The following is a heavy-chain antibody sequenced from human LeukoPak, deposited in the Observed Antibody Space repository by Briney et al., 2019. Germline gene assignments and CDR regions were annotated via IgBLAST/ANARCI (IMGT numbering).Heavy chain of an antibody. Sequence: GGSLRLSCAASGFTVSSNYMSWVRQAPGKGLEWVSVIYRGGNTYYADSVKGRFTVSRDNSKNTLYLQMNSLRAEDTAVYYCARVTGYYYESTGYYHHAFDIWGQGTMVTVSS. J-gene: IGHJ3*02. D-gene: IGHD3-22*01. CDR1: GFTVSSNY. CDR2: IYRGGNT. CDR3: ARVTGYYYESTGYYHHAFDI. V-gene: IGHV3-53*01.